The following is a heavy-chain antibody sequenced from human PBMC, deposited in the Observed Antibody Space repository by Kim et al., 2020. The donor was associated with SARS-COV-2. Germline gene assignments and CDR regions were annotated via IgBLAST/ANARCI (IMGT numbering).Heavy chain of an antibody. CDR3: ARDEKLERRPHHFDY. V-gene: IGHV3-33*01. D-gene: IGHD1-1*01. CDR1: GFTFSSYG. J-gene: IGHJ4*02. Sequence: GGSLRLSCAASGFTFSSYGMHWVRQAPGKGLEWVAVIWYDGSNKYYADSVKGRFTISRDNSKNTLYLQMNSLRAEDTAVYYCARDEKLERRPHHFDYWGQGTLVTVSS. CDR2: IWYDGSNK.